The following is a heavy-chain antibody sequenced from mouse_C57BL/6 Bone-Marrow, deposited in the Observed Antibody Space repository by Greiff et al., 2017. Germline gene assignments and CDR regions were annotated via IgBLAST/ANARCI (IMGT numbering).Heavy chain of an antibody. J-gene: IGHJ3*01. D-gene: IGHD3-1*01. CDR3: ARTRYDSSGIFAY. V-gene: IGHV3-8*01. CDR1: GYSITSDY. Sequence: EVMLVESGPGLAKPSQTLSLTCSVTGYSITSDYWNWIRKFPGNKLEYIGYISYSGSTHYYPPPINRMSRTRDTSKNQYYLQLNSGTTEDTATYYCARTRYDSSGIFAYWGQGTLVTVSA. CDR2: ISYSGST.